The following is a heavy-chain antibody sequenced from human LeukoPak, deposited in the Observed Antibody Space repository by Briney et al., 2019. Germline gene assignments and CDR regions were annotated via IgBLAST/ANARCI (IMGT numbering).Heavy chain of an antibody. CDR3: ARRRYYDGSGYLE. CDR1: GDSVSRSDSY. D-gene: IGHD3-22*01. J-gene: IGHJ1*01. V-gene: IGHV4-39*01. Sequence: SETLSLTCSVSGDSVSRSDSYWDWIRQPPGKGLEWIGTIYYSGRTYYSPSLKSRVTLSVDTSSNQFSLNLRSVTAADAAVYYCARRRYYDGSGYLEWGQGTLLSVSS. CDR2: IYYSGRT.